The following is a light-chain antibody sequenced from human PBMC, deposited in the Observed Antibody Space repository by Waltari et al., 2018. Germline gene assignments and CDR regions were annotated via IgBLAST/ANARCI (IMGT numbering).Light chain of an antibody. Sequence: EIALTQTPGTLSLSPGERATLSCRASQSVSRSLAWYQQKHGQAPRLLIYDASTRATGIPDRFSGSGSGTDFSLTISRLEPEDFAVYYCQKYVSLPATFGQGTKVEIK. J-gene: IGKJ1*01. CDR2: DAS. CDR1: QSVSRS. CDR3: QKYVSLPAT. V-gene: IGKV3-20*01.